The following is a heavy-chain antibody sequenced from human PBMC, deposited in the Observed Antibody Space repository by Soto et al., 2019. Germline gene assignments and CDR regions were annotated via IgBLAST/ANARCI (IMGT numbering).Heavy chain of an antibody. Sequence: QVQLVQSGAEVKKPGSSVKVSCKASGGTFSSYAISWVRQAPGQGLEWMGGIIPIFGTANYAQKFQGRVTITADESTSPAYMELSSLRSEDTAVYYCARVLRFLEWFPLAHAFDIWGQGTMVTVSS. V-gene: IGHV1-69*01. CDR2: IIPIFGTA. CDR1: GGTFSSYA. D-gene: IGHD3-3*01. CDR3: ARVLRFLEWFPLAHAFDI. J-gene: IGHJ3*02.